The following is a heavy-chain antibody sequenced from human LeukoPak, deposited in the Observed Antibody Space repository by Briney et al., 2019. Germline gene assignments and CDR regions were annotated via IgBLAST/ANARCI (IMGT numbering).Heavy chain of an antibody. V-gene: IGHV3-30*04. CDR1: GFTFSSYA. Sequence: GRSLRLSCAASGFTFSSYAMHWVRQAPGKGLEWVAVISYDGSNKYYADSVKGRFTISRDNSKNTLYLQMNSLRAEDTAVYYCAREGISYGLRGASDIWGQGTMVTVSS. CDR2: ISYDGSNK. D-gene: IGHD5-18*01. CDR3: AREGISYGLRGASDI. J-gene: IGHJ3*02.